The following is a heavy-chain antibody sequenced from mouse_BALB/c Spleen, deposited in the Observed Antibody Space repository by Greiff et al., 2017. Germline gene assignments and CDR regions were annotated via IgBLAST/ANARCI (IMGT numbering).Heavy chain of an antibody. CDR1: GYSITSGYY. D-gene: IGHD1-2*01. J-gene: IGHJ2*01. CDR2: ISYDGSN. Sequence: DVKLQESGPGLVKPSQSLSLTCSVTGYSITSGYYWNWIRQFPGNKLEWMGYISYDGSNNYNPSLKNRISITRDTSKNQFFLKLNSVTTEDTATYYCARVTATWGYFDYWGQGTTLTVSS. V-gene: IGHV3-6*02. CDR3: ARVTATWGYFDY.